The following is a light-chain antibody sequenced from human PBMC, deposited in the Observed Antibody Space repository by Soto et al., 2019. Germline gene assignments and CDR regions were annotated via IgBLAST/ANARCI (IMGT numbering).Light chain of an antibody. CDR1: HNIVTY. V-gene: IGKV1-39*01. CDR3: QQCHSTPPT. Sequence: DIHMAQSPPSLSASVGDRVTITCRASHNIVTYLNWYQQKAGKAPSLLIYEASHLQSGVPFRFSGSGSRTDFTLTIDNLQHEDSATYYCQQCHSTPPTFGPGTKLEIK. J-gene: IGKJ2*01. CDR2: EAS.